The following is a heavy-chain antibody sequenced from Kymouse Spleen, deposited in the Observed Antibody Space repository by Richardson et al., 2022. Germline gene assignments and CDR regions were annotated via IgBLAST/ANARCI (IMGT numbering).Heavy chain of an antibody. D-gene: IGHD3-10*01. Sequence: QVQLVESGGGVVQPGRSLRLSCAASGFTFSSYGMHWVRQAPGKGLEWVAVIWYDGSNKYYADSVKGRFTISRDNSKNTLYLQMNSLRAEDTAVYYCARDRDGVRGVYYYYYGMDVWGQGTTVTVSS. CDR1: GFTFSSYG. CDR3: ARDRDGVRGVYYYYYGMDV. CDR2: IWYDGSNK. J-gene: IGHJ6*02. V-gene: IGHV3-33*01.